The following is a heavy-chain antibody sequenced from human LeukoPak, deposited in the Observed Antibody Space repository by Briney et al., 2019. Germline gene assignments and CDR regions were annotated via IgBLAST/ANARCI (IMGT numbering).Heavy chain of an antibody. CDR2: ISTYNGYT. J-gene: IGHJ4*02. CDR3: ARDEQWMVDH. V-gene: IGHV1-18*01. D-gene: IGHD6-19*01. Sequence: ASVKVSCKASGYTFTSYGISWVRQAPGQGLEWMGWISTYNGYTKYAQSLQGRVTMTTDTSTSTAYMELRSLTSDDTAVYYCARDEQWMVDHWGQGTLVTVSS. CDR1: GYTFTSYG.